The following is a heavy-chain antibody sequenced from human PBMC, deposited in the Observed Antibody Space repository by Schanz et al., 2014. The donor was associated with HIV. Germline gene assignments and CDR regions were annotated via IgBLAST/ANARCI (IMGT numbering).Heavy chain of an antibody. CDR1: GFSVSDYY. CDR2: ISSTGNTI. J-gene: IGHJ4*02. V-gene: IGHV3-11*01. Sequence: VQLLESGGGLIHPGGSLRLSCAISGFSVSDYYMSWIRQAPGKGLEWVSYISSTGNTIYYVDSVKGRFTISRDNAKNSLYLQINSLRAEDTAVYYCARETIQLCPDYWGQGTLVTVSS. CDR3: ARETIQLCPDY. D-gene: IGHD5-18*01.